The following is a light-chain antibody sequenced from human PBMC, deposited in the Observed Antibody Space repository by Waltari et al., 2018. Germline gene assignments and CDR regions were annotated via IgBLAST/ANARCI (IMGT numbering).Light chain of an antibody. CDR2: DAS. Sequence: DIQMTQSPSSVSASVGDKVTITCRASQGINSCLAWYQQKPGKAPKLLIYDASSLQTGVPSRFSGSESGTDFTLTISSLQPEDFATYYCQKANRFPLTFGGGTKVELK. CDR1: QGINSC. V-gene: IGKV1-12*01. J-gene: IGKJ4*01. CDR3: QKANRFPLT.